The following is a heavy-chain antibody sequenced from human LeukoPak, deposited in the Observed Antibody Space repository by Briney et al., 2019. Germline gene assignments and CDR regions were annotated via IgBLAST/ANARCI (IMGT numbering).Heavy chain of an antibody. CDR3: ARDRNGWYDLDY. CDR1: GYIFTSYY. CDR2: INPSGGST. D-gene: IGHD6-19*01. V-gene: IGHV1-46*01. J-gene: IGHJ4*02. Sequence: ASVKVSCTASGYIFTSYYMHWVRQAPGQGLEWMGIINPSGGSTSYAQKFQGRVTMTRDTSTSTVYMELSSLRSEDTAVYYCARDRNGWYDLDYWGQGTLVTVSS.